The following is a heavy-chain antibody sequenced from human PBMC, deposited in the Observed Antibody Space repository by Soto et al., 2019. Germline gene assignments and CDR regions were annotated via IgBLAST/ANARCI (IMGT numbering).Heavy chain of an antibody. CDR1: GYTFTGYY. J-gene: IGHJ5*02. D-gene: IGHD3-10*01. CDR3: ARDFVRSGLLWFGEPPNWFDP. CDR2: INPNSGGT. Sequence: ASVKVSCKASGYTFTGYYMHWVRQAPVQGRDWMGWINPNSGGTNYAQKFQGRVTMTRDTSISTAYMELSRLRSDDTAVYYCARDFVRSGLLWFGEPPNWFDPWGQGTLVTVSS. V-gene: IGHV1-2*02.